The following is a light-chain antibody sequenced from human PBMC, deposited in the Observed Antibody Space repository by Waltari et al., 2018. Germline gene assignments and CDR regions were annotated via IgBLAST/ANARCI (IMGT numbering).Light chain of an antibody. J-gene: IGKJ1*01. CDR2: DAS. V-gene: IGKV3-11*01. CDR3: QQRTSWPPWT. CDR1: QSLGSY. Sequence: EIVLTQSPATLSLSPGERATLSCRASQSLGSYLAWYHQKPGQAPRLLILDASSRAAGTPVRVRGSGSGTDFTLSISSLEPEDFAVYYGQQRTSWPPWTIGQGTKVE.